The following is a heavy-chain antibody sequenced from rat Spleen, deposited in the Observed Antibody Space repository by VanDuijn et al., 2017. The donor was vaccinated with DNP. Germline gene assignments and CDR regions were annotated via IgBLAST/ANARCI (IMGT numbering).Heavy chain of an antibody. CDR3: ARPYGYNNGGFAY. J-gene: IGHJ3*01. CDR2: INSDGGRT. D-gene: IGHD1-4*01. Sequence: EVQLVESGGGLVQPGRSLKISCAASGFTFSDSNMAWVRQAPKKGLEWVATINSDGGRTYYRDSVRGRFTISRDDAKSTLYLQMNSLRSEDMATYYCARPYGYNNGGFAYWGQGTLVTVSS. V-gene: IGHV5-7*01. CDR1: GFTFSDSN.